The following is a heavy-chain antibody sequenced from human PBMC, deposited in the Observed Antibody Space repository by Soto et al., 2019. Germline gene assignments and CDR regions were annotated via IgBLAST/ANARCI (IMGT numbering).Heavy chain of an antibody. V-gene: IGHV3-23*01. D-gene: IGHD1-7*01. Sequence: EVQLLESGGGLVQPGGSLRLSCAASGFTFNSYAMSWVRQAPGKGLEWVSASSGSGGSTYYADSVKGRFTISRDNSKNTLYLQMNSLRAEDTAVYYCAKDRAGTRTYYFDYWGQGTLVTVSS. CDR2: SSGSGGST. CDR1: GFTFNSYA. CDR3: AKDRAGTRTYYFDY. J-gene: IGHJ4*02.